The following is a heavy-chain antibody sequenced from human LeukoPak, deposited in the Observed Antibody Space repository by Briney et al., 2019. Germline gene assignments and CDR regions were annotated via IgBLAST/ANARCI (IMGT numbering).Heavy chain of an antibody. J-gene: IGHJ4*02. V-gene: IGHV4-39*07. CDR3: ARGGGFWSGYWYYFDY. Sequence: SETLSLTCTVSGGSISSSSYYWGWIRQPPGKWLVWLLRIYYSGSTYYNPSLKSRVTISVDTSKNQFSLKLSSVTAADTAVYYCARGGGFWSGYWYYFDYWGQGTLVTVSS. D-gene: IGHD3-3*01. CDR1: GGSISSSSYY. CDR2: IYYSGST.